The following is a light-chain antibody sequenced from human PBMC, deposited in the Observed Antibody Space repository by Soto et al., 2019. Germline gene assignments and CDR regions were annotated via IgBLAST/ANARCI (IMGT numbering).Light chain of an antibody. Sequence: QSVLTQPPPASGTPGQRVTISCSGSSSNIGSNTVNWYQQLPGTAPKLLIYSNNQRPSGVPDRFSGSKSGTSASLAISGLQSEDEADYYCAAWDDSLYGYVFGTGTKVTVL. CDR1: SSNIGSNT. V-gene: IGLV1-44*01. J-gene: IGLJ1*01. CDR2: SNN. CDR3: AAWDDSLYGYV.